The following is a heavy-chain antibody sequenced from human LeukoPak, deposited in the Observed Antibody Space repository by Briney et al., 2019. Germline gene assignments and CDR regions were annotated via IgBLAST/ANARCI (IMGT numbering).Heavy chain of an antibody. V-gene: IGHV3-30-3*01. D-gene: IGHD3-16*01. CDR1: GFTFSSYA. Sequence: PGGSLRLSCAASGFTFSSYAMHWVRQAPGKGLEWVAVISYDGSNKYYADSVKGRFTISRDNSKNTLYLQMNSLRAEDTAVYYCARDLGDYVWGSYPGYWGQGTLVTVSS. CDR2: ISYDGSNK. CDR3: ARDLGDYVWGSYPGY. J-gene: IGHJ4*02.